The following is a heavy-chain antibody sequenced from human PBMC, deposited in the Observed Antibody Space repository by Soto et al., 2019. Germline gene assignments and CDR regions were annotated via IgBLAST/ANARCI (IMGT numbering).Heavy chain of an antibody. V-gene: IGHV3-23*01. Sequence: EVQLLESGGGLVQPGGSLRLSCAASGFTFSSYAMSWVRQAPGKGLEWVSAISGSGGSTYYADSVKGRFTISRDNSKNTLYLQMNSLRAEDTAVYYCAGSGGILLLHFDYWGQGTLVTVSS. CDR2: ISGSGGST. CDR1: GFTFSSYA. J-gene: IGHJ4*02. CDR3: AGSGGILLLHFDY. D-gene: IGHD2-15*01.